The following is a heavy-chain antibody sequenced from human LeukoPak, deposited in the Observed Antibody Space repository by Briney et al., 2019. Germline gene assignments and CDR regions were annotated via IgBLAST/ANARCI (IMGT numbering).Heavy chain of an antibody. CDR2: IAYSGST. Sequence: SETLSLTCTVSGGSISSGGYYWGWIRQPPGKGLEWIGSIAYSGSTYYNPSLKSRVTIFADTSKNQFSLRLTSVTAAETAVYYCARHADCLGDCYRNWGQGTLVIVSS. CDR1: GGSISSGGYY. J-gene: IGHJ4*02. V-gene: IGHV4-39*01. CDR3: ARHADCLGDCYRN. D-gene: IGHD2-21*02.